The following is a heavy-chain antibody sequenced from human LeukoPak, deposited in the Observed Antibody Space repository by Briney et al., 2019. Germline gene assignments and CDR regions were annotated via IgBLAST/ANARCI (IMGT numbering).Heavy chain of an antibody. CDR1: GFTFSSYS. D-gene: IGHD2-15*01. Sequence: GGSLRLSCAASGFTFSSYSMNWVRQAPGKGLEWVSYISSSSSTIYYADSVKGRFTITRDNAKNSLYLQMNSLRAEDTAVDYCARDNPRCCGVVPANIDDYWGQGTLVTVSS. V-gene: IGHV3-48*01. CDR2: ISSSSSTI. J-gene: IGHJ4*02. CDR3: ARDNPRCCGVVPANIDDY.